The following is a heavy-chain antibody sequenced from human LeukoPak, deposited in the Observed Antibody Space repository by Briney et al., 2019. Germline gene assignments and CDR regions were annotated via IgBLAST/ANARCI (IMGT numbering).Heavy chain of an antibody. CDR2: IQYDGSKT. J-gene: IGHJ4*02. V-gene: IGHV3-30*02. Sequence: PGGSLRLSCVASGFSLSNYGLHWVRQAPGKGLDWVAFIQYDGSKTYYADSVKGRFTITRDNSKNTLYLQMNSLRTEDTAVYYCAKPYSSSLRDPFDYWGQGALVTVSS. CDR1: GFSLSNYG. CDR3: AKPYSSSLRDPFDY. D-gene: IGHD6-6*01.